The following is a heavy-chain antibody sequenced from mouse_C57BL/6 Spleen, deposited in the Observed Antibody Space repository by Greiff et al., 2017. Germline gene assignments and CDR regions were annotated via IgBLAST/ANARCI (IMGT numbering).Heavy chain of an antibody. J-gene: IGHJ2*01. CDR2: IYPRSGNT. Sequence: VQLVESGAELARPGASVKLSCKASGYTFTSYGISWVKQRTGQGLEWIGEIYPRSGNTYYNEKFKGKATLTADKSSSTAYMELRSLTSEDSAVYFCARQSSGFDYWGQGTTLTVSS. CDR1: GYTFTSYG. CDR3: ARQSSGFDY. D-gene: IGHD3-1*01. V-gene: IGHV1-81*01.